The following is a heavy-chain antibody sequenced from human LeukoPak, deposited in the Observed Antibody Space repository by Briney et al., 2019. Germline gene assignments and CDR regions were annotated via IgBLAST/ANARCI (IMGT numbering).Heavy chain of an antibody. CDR1: GFTFSSYG. D-gene: IGHD3-22*01. CDR2: ISYDGSNK. J-gene: IGHJ1*01. CDR3: AKDPNYYDSSGYFQH. V-gene: IGHV3-30*18. Sequence: GGSLRLSCVASGFTFSSYGMHWVRQAPGKGLEWVAVISYDGSNKYYADSVKGRFTISRDDSKNTLYLQMNSLRAEDTAVYYCAKDPNYYDSSGYFQHWGQGTLVTVSS.